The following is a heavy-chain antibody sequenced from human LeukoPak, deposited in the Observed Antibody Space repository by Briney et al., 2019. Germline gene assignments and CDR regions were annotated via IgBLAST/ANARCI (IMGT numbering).Heavy chain of an antibody. CDR3: ARVDCSGGSCYDGAFDI. D-gene: IGHD2-15*01. V-gene: IGHV3-30-3*01. CDR2: ISYDGSNK. J-gene: IGHJ3*02. CDR1: GFTFSSYA. Sequence: GRSLRLSCAASGFTFSSYAMHWVRQAPGKGLEWVAVISYDGSNKYYADSVTGRSTISRDNSKNTLYLQMNSLRAEDTAVYYCARVDCSGGSCYDGAFDIWGQGTMVTVSS.